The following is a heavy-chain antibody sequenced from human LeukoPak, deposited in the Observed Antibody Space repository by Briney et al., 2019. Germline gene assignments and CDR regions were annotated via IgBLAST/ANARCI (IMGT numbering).Heavy chain of an antibody. CDR3: ARVALTRDYYFDY. Sequence: PGTLCLTCAVSGGSLSSSSYYWGCIRQPPGEGLGWIGSIYYSGSTYYNPSLKSRVTISVDTSKNQFSLKLSSVTAADTAVYYCARVALTRDYYFDYWGQGTLVTVSS. CDR1: GGSLSSSSYY. CDR2: IYYSGST. V-gene: IGHV4-39*07. J-gene: IGHJ4*02.